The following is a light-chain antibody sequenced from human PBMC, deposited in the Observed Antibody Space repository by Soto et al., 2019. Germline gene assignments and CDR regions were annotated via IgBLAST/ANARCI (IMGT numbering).Light chain of an antibody. CDR2: DVA. CDR3: CSYAGYYTLV. V-gene: IGLV2-11*01. Sequence: QSVLTQPRSVSGSPGQSVTISCSGTSSDVGGYNHVSWYQQHPGKAPKLVIYDVAKRPSGVPDRFSGSKSGNTASLTISGLQTEDEGNYYCCSYAGYYTLVFGGGTQLTVL. J-gene: IGLJ2*01. CDR1: SSDVGGYNH.